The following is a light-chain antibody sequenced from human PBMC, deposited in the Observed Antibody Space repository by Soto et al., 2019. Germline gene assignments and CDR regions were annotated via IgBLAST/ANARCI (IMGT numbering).Light chain of an antibody. J-gene: IGKJ3*01. CDR1: QGISSY. CDR3: QQSYSALLT. CDR2: AAS. Sequence: DIQMTQSPSSLSASVGDRITITCRPSQGISSYLNWYQQKPGKAPKLLIYAASSLQSGVPSRFSGSGSGTDFTLTISSLQPEEFATYYCQQSYSALLTFGPGTKVDIK. V-gene: IGKV1-39*01.